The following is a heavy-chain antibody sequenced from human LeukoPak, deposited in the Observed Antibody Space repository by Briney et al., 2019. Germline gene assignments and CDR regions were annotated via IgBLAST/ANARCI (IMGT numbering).Heavy chain of an antibody. D-gene: IGHD3-22*01. J-gene: IGHJ4*02. CDR3: ARRGSIGYYYNFDS. CDR1: AYSFTTHW. V-gene: IGHV5-51*01. Sequence: GESLKISCNGSAYSFTTHWIGWVRQMPGKGLEWMVIIYPGDSDTTYSASFQSQVIISSDKASSTAYLQRISLKASDTAIYYCARRGSIGYYYNFDSRGKGTLVTVSS. CDR2: IYPGDSDT.